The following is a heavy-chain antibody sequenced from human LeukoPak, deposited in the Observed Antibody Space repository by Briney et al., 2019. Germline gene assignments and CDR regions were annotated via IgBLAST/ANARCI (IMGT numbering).Heavy chain of an antibody. Sequence: SVKGRFTISRDNSKNTLYLQMNSLRAEDTAVYYCAKSIDPMVRGGDYWGQGTLVTVSS. V-gene: IGHV3-23*01. J-gene: IGHJ4*02. D-gene: IGHD3-10*01. CDR3: AKSIDPMVRGGDY.